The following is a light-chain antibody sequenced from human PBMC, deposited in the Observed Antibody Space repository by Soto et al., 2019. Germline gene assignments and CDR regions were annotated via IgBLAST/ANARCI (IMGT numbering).Light chain of an antibody. J-gene: IGLJ1*01. CDR3: SSYTSTTTVV. CDR2: EVV. V-gene: IGLV2-14*01. CDR1: SSDVVGYKY. Sequence: QSVPTQPASVSGSPGQSITISCTGTSSDVVGYKYVSWYQQHPAKAPKLIIYEVVSRPSGVSNRFSGSKSANTASLTISGLQAEDEADYYCSSYTSTTTVVFGTGTKLTVL.